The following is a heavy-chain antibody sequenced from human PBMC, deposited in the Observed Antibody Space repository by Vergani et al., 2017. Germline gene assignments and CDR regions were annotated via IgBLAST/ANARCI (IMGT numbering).Heavy chain of an antibody. Sequence: QVQLQESGPGLVKPSETLSLTCTVSGGSISSYYWSWIRPPPGKGLEWIGYIYYSGSTNYNPSLKSRVTISVDTSKNQFSLKLSSVTAADTAVYYCARADSSSWQTQYYFDYWGQGTLVTVSS. V-gene: IGHV4-59*01. D-gene: IGHD6-13*01. CDR3: ARADSSSWQTQYYFDY. CDR2: IYYSGST. J-gene: IGHJ4*02. CDR1: GGSISSYY.